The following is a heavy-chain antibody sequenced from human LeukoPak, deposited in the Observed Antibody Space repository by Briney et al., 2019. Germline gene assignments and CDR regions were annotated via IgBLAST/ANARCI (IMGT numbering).Heavy chain of an antibody. V-gene: IGHV1-18*01. Sequence: ASVKVSCKASGYTFTSYGISWVRQAPGQGLEWMGWISAYNGNTNYAQKLQGRVTMTTDTSTSTAYMELRSLRSDDTAVYYCARDIVVVPAATNNCFDPWGQGTLVTVSS. J-gene: IGHJ5*02. CDR3: ARDIVVVPAATNNCFDP. CDR2: ISAYNGNT. D-gene: IGHD2-2*01. CDR1: GYTFTSYG.